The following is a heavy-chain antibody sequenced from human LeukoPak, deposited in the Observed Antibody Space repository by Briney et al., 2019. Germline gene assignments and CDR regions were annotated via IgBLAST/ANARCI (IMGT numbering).Heavy chain of an antibody. CDR1: GGSISSSSYY. V-gene: IGHV4-39*01. D-gene: IGHD3-22*01. J-gene: IGHJ4*02. CDR2: IYYSGST. CDR3: ARHVDSSGYWRD. Sequence: SETLSPTCTVSGGSISSSSYYWGWIRQPPGKGLEWIGSIYYSGSTYYNPSLKSRVTISEDTSKNQFSLKLSSVTAADTAVYYCARHVDSSGYWRDWGQGTLVTVSS.